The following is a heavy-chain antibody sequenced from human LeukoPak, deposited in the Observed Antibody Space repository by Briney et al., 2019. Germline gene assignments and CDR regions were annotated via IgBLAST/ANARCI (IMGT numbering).Heavy chain of an antibody. CDR2: ISYDGSNK. J-gene: IGHJ4*02. Sequence: GGSLRLSCAASGFTFSSYGMHWVRQAPGKGLEWVAVISYDGSNKYYADSVRGRFTISRDNSKNTLYLQMNSLRAEDTAVYYCAGPGGHFDYWGQGTLVTVSS. D-gene: IGHD1-1*01. CDR3: AGPGGHFDY. CDR1: GFTFSSYG. V-gene: IGHV3-30*03.